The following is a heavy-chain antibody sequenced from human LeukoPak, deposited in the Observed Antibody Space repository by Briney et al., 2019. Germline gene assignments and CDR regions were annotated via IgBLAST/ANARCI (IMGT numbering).Heavy chain of an antibody. CDR2: IYSSGST. J-gene: IGHJ4*02. CDR3: AGSSGWYPTADY. CDR1: GGSVSSDSYF. V-gene: IGHV4-61*01. Sequence: PSETLSLTCSVSGGSVSSDSYFWNWVRQPPGKGLEWIGYIYSSGSTNYNRSLKSRVTISLDTSKNQFSLKLSSVTAADTAVYYCAGSSGWYPTADYWGQGTLVTVSS. D-gene: IGHD6-19*01.